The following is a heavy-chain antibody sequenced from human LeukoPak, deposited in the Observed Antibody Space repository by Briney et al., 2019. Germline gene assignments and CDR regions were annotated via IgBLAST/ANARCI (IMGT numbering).Heavy chain of an antibody. Sequence: ASVKVSCKASGYTFTSYDINWVRQATGQGLEWMGWMNPNSGNTGYAQKFQGRVTMTRNTSISTAYMELSSLRSEDTAVYYCARGPYSSSWYSYYYYGMDVWGQGTTVTVFS. D-gene: IGHD6-13*01. J-gene: IGHJ6*02. CDR2: MNPNSGNT. CDR1: GYTFTSYD. V-gene: IGHV1-8*01. CDR3: ARGPYSSSWYSYYYYGMDV.